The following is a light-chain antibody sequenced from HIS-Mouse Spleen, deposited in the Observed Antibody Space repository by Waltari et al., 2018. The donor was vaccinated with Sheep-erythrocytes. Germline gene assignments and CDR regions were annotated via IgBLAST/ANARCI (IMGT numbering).Light chain of an antibody. CDR3: CSYAGSSTVV. CDR1: SSDVGSYNL. V-gene: IGLV2-23*01. J-gene: IGLJ2*01. Sequence: QSALTQPASVSGSPGQSITISCTGTSSDVGSYNLVSWYQQHPGKAPKLMIYEGSKRPSGVSNRFSGSKSGTTASLTISWLQAEDEADYYCCSYAGSSTVVFGGGTKLTVL. CDR2: EGS.